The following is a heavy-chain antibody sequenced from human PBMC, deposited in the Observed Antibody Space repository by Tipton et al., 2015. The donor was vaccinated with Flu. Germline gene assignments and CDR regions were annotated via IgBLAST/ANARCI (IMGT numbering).Heavy chain of an antibody. CDR3: ARLSYYDVDLKNFYFDY. CDR1: GGSIRGFY. D-gene: IGHD3-10*02. CDR2: IDNSGST. Sequence: GLVKPSESLSLTCTVSGGSIRGFYWSWLRQSAGKGLEWIGRIDNSGSTNYNPSLKSRVTMSGDTSKNQFSLMLRSVTAADTAVYYCARLSYYDVDLKNFYFDYWGQGALVTVSS. J-gene: IGHJ4*02. V-gene: IGHV4-4*07.